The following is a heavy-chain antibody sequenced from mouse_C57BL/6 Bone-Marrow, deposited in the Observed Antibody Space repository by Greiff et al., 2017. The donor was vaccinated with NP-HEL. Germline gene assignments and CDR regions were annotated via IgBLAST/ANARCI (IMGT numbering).Heavy chain of an antibody. V-gene: IGHV1-19*01. D-gene: IGHD2-3*01. J-gene: IGHJ3*01. CDR2: INPYNGGT. CDR1: GYTFTDYY. Sequence: DVKLVESGPVLVKPGASVKMSCKASGYTFTDYYMNWVKQSHGKSLEWIGVINPYNGGTSYNQKFKGKATLTVDKSSSTAYMELNSLTSEDSAVYYCAGGDGYYPFAYWGQGTLVTVSA. CDR3: AGGDGYYPFAY.